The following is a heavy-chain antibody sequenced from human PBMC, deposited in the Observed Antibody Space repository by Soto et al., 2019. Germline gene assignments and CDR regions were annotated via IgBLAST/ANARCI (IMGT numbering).Heavy chain of an antibody. CDR3: SRGSGYYLACFDY. Sequence: ASVKVSCKASGGTFSSYAISWVRQAPGQGLEWMGGIIPIFGTANYAQKFQGRVTITADESTSTAYMELSSLRSEDTAVYYCSRGSGYYLACFDYWGQGTLVTVSS. D-gene: IGHD3-22*01. CDR1: GGTFSSYA. J-gene: IGHJ4*02. V-gene: IGHV1-69*13. CDR2: IIPIFGTA.